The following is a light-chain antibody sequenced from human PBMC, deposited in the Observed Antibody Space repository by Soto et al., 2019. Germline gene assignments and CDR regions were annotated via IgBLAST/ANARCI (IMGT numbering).Light chain of an antibody. J-gene: IGKJ1*01. CDR1: QYVGTR. Sequence: EIVLTQSPATLSSSPGETATLSCRASQYVGTRLAWYQHKPGQAPRLLIYYTSNRATGIPARFSGSGSGTDFTLTISSLAPEDFAIYYYHQRQSWPRTFGQGTKVEIK. V-gene: IGKV3-11*01. CDR3: HQRQSWPRT. CDR2: YTS.